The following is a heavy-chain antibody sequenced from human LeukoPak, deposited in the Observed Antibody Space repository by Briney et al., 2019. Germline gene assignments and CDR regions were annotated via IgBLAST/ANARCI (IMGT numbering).Heavy chain of an antibody. CDR2: ISAYNGNT. D-gene: IGHD6-19*01. J-gene: IGHJ4*02. CDR1: GYTFTSYG. Sequence: GASVKVSCKASGYTFTSYGISWVRQAPGQGLEWMGWISAYNGNTNYAQKLQGRVTMTTDTSTSTAYMELRSLRSDDTAVYYCASTLSSGWYTYFDYWGQGILVTVSS. CDR3: ASTLSSGWYTYFDY. V-gene: IGHV1-18*01.